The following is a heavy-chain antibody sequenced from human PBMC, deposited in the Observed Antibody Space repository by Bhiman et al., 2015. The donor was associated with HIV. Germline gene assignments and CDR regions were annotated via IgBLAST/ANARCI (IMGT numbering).Heavy chain of an antibody. CDR3: ARGSSSSLSAERFDP. V-gene: IGHV3-21*01. J-gene: IGHJ5*02. CDR2: ISSSSYYI. Sequence: EVQLVESGGGLVKPGGSLRLSCAASGFTFSSHSMNWVRQAPGKGLEWASSISSSSYYIYYADSVKGRFTISRDNAKNSLYLQMNSLRAEDTAVYYCARGSSSSLSAERFDPWGQGTLVTVSS. D-gene: IGHD6-6*01. CDR1: GFTFSSHS.